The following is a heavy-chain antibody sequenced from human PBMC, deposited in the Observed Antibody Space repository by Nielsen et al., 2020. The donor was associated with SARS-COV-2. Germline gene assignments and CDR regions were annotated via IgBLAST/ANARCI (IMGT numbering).Heavy chain of an antibody. D-gene: IGHD6-13*01. V-gene: IGHV3-30*18. Sequence: GGSLRLSCAASGFTFSSYGMHWVRQAPGKGLEWVAVISYDGSNKYYADSVKGRFTISRDNSKNTLYLQMNSLRAEDTAVYYCAKDRSRWGWDAFDIWDQGTMVTVSS. CDR2: ISYDGSNK. CDR1: GFTFSSYG. J-gene: IGHJ3*02. CDR3: AKDRSRWGWDAFDI.